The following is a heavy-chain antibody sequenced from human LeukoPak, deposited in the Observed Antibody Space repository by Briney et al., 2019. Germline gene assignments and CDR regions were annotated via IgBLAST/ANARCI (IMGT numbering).Heavy chain of an antibody. CDR3: AKAGDYGDYVFGY. CDR2: VSYDGYTK. CDR1: GFVFSDYA. J-gene: IGHJ4*02. Sequence: GRSLRLSCAVSGFVFSDYAMHWVRQAPGKGLEWVAVVSYDGYTKYYAESVKGRFTISRDNSKNTLYLQMNSLRAEDTAVYYCAKAGDYGDYVFGYWGQGTLVTASS. D-gene: IGHD4-17*01. V-gene: IGHV3-30*18.